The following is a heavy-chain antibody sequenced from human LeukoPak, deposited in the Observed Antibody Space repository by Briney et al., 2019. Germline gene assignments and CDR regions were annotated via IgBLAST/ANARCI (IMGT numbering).Heavy chain of an antibody. D-gene: IGHD3-3*01. V-gene: IGHV3-23*01. CDR1: GFTFSSYA. Sequence: TGGSLRLSCVDSGFTFSSYAMSWVRQAPGKEMEWVSAISGSGATTFYADSVKGRFTISRDNSKNTLYLQVNSLRAEDTAVYYCASVYYDFWSGYLTYWGQGTLVTVSS. J-gene: IGHJ4*02. CDR3: ASVYYDFWSGYLTY. CDR2: ISGSGATT.